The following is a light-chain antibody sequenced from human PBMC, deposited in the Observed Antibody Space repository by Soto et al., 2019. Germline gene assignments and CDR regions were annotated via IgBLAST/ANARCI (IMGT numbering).Light chain of an antibody. CDR2: STN. V-gene: IGLV8-61*01. CDR3: VLYMGSGISV. CDR1: SGSVSTSYY. J-gene: IGLJ7*01. Sequence: QTVVTQEPSFSVSPGGTVILTCGLSSGSVSTSYYPSWYQQTPGQAPRTLIYSTNTRSSGVPDRFSGSILGNKAALTITGAQADDESDYYCVLYMGSGISVFGGGTQLTVL.